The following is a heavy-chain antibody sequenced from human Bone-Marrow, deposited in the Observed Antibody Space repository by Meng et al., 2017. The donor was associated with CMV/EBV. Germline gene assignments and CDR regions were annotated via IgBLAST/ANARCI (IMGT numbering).Heavy chain of an antibody. CDR2: IKSKTDGGTT. D-gene: IGHD2-15*01. CDR1: GFTFSSYS. CDR3: ATGPLRYCSSSSCPAYFDH. Sequence: GGPLRLSCAASGFTFSSYSMNWVRQAPGKGLEWVGRIKSKTDGGTTDYAAPVKGRFTISRDDSKNTLYLEMNSLKTEDTAVYYCATGPLRYCSSSSCPAYFDHWGQGTRVTVSS. J-gene: IGHJ4*02. V-gene: IGHV3-15*01.